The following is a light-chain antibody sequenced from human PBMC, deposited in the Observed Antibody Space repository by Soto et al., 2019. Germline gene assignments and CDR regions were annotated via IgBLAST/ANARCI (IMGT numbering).Light chain of an antibody. CDR1: QSVSSY. J-gene: IGKJ4*01. CDR2: DAS. V-gene: IGKV3-20*01. Sequence: EIVMTQSPATLSVSSGGRATPSRRASQSVSSYLAWYQQKPGQAPRLLIYDASSRATGIPDRFSGGGSGTDFTLTISRLEPEDFAVYYCQQFSSYPLTFGGGTKVDI. CDR3: QQFSSYPLT.